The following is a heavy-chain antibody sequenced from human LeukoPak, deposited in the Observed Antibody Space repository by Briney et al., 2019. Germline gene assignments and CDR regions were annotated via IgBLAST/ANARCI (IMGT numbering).Heavy chain of an antibody. D-gene: IGHD4-17*01. CDR3: ARDEATVTTGTYDY. J-gene: IGHJ4*02. V-gene: IGHV1-2*02. Sequence: EASVKVSCEASGYTFTGYYMHWVRQAPGQGLEWMGWINPNSGGTNYAQKFQGRVTMTRDTSISTAYMELSRLRSDDTAVYYCARDEATVTTGTYDYWGQGTLVTVSS. CDR2: INPNSGGT. CDR1: GYTFTGYY.